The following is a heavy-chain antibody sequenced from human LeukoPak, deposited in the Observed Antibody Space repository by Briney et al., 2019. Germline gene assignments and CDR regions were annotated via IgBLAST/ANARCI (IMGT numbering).Heavy chain of an antibody. J-gene: IGHJ3*02. Sequence: ASVKVSCKASGYTFTSYGISWVRQAPGQGLEWMGWISAYNGNTNYAQKLQGRVTMTTDTSTSTAYMELRSLRSDDTAVYYCARDQRGYCSGGSCYPDLMSEDAFDIWGQGTMVTVSS. CDR1: GYTFTSYG. D-gene: IGHD2-15*01. V-gene: IGHV1-18*01. CDR3: ARDQRGYCSGGSCYPDLMSEDAFDI. CDR2: ISAYNGNT.